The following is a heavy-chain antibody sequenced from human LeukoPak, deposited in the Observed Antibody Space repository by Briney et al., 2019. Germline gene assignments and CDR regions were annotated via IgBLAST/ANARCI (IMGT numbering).Heavy chain of an antibody. CDR2: IYYSGGT. D-gene: IGHD3-22*01. Sequence: SETLSLTCAVSGGSISTGGSSWSWIRQPPGKGLEWIGNIYYSGGTYYNPSLKSRVTISIDRSKNQFSLKLSSVTAADTAVYYCAGTYYYDSSGYYHYSLWGQGTLVTVSS. J-gene: IGHJ4*02. CDR1: GGSISTGGSS. V-gene: IGHV4-30-4*07. CDR3: AGTYYYDSSGYYHYSL.